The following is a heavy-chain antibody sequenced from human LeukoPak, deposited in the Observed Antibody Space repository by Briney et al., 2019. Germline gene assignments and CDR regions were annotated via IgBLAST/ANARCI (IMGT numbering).Heavy chain of an antibody. Sequence: PGGSLRLSCAASGFDFSIYGMNWVRQAPGKGLEWVSAISGRGDSTSYADSVKGRFIISRDISKNTLYLQMNSLRADDTAVYYCAKDDSALWFGELSHYFNCWGQGTLVTVSS. CDR1: GFDFSIYG. V-gene: IGHV3-23*01. CDR2: ISGRGDST. D-gene: IGHD3-10*01. J-gene: IGHJ4*02. CDR3: AKDDSALWFGELSHYFNC.